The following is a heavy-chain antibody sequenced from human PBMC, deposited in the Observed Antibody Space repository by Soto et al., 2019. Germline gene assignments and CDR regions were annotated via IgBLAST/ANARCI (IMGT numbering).Heavy chain of an antibody. CDR1: GGSMISYY. Sequence: PSETLSLTCTVSGGSMISYYWSWIRQPPGRGLEWIGFIYYAGSTKYNPSLNSRVTISVDTSKNQFSLKLSSVTAADTAVYYCARVWDIVLVPAAKVDPWGQGTLVTVSS. V-gene: IGHV4-59*01. CDR3: ARVWDIVLVPAAKVDP. CDR2: IYYAGST. D-gene: IGHD2-2*01. J-gene: IGHJ5*02.